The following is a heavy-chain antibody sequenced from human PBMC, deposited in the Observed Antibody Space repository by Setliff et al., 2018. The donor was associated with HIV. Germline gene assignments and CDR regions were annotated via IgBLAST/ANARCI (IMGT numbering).Heavy chain of an antibody. CDR3: GSDFSGWYYFDP. CDR1: GGTFSVYG. D-gene: IGHD6-19*01. Sequence: SVKVSCKASGGTFSVYGVSWLRQAPGQGLEWVGGIITMFGTVKYAQKFQGRVRITADEVTNIAYMDLSGLRYEDTAVYYCGSDFSGWYYFDPWGQGTLVTVSS. V-gene: IGHV1-69*13. J-gene: IGHJ4*02. CDR2: IITMFGTV.